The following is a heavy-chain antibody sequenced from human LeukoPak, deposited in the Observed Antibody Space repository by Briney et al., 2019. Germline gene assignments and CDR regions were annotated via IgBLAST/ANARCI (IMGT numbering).Heavy chain of an antibody. CDR2: IDHGGDT. V-gene: IGHV4-34*01. CDR3: ARGATISETGYFDF. D-gene: IGHD5-24*01. CDR1: GGSFSRYY. Sequence: PSETLSLTCAVYGGSFSRYYWSWIRQSPGKGLEWIAEIDHGGDTNYNPSVKSRVTISVDTSKNQFSLKVRSLSAADTAVYYCARGATISETGYFDFWGQGTLVTVSS. J-gene: IGHJ4*03.